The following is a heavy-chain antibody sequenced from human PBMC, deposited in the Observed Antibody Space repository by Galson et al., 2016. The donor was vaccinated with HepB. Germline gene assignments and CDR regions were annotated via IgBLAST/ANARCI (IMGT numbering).Heavy chain of an antibody. J-gene: IGHJ5*02. CDR3: AVTGGITVAGMWFDP. D-gene: IGHD6-19*01. V-gene: IGHV3-11*06. CDR1: GFTFSDDY. CDR2: ISGRSRYT. Sequence: SLRLSCAASGFTFSDDYMSWIRQAPGKGLEWVSYISGRSRYTNYAESVKGRFTISRDNAKNSLYLQMNSLRAEDTAVYYCAVTGGITVAGMWFDPWGQGTLVTVSS.